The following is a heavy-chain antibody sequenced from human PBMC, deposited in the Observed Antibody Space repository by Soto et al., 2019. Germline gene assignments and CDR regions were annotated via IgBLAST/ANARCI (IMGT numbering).Heavy chain of an antibody. V-gene: IGHV3-7*04. CDR2: IKQDGSAQ. CDR1: GFTFSTYW. J-gene: IGHJ4*02. CDR3: AGGSGCLKTD. D-gene: IGHD6-19*01. Sequence: EVQLVESGGGLVQPGGSLRLSCAASGFTFSTYWMNWVRQAPGKGLEWVANIKQDGSAQYYVDSVKGRFTISRDNAKNLQYLQMNNLRVEDTAVYYCAGGSGCLKTDWGQGTLVTVSS.